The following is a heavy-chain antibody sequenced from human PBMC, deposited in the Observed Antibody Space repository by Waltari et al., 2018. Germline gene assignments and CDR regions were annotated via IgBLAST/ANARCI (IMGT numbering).Heavy chain of an antibody. CDR3: ATGADDDWYFDL. J-gene: IGHJ2*01. Sequence: QVQLVQSGTEVKTSGASVRVSCKVSGYTLTEFSMHWVRQAPGKGLEWMGGFDPEHGETIYAQKFQGRVTMTEDTSTDTAYMELSSLRSEDTAVYYCATGADDDWYFDLWGRGTLVTVSS. D-gene: IGHD3-16*01. V-gene: IGHV1-24*01. CDR2: FDPEHGET. CDR1: GYTLTEFS.